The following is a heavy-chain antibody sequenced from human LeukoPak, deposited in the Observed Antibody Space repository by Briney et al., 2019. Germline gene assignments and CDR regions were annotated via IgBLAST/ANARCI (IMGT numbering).Heavy chain of an antibody. Sequence: GGSLRLSCAASGFTVSTNSINWVRQAPGKGLEWVSVIFSGGSTYYADSVMGRFTISRDNSKNTLYLQMNSLRAEDTAVYYCARDLHGYASSWDIWGQGIMVTVSS. CDR2: IFSGGST. CDR1: GFTVSTNS. CDR3: ARDLHGYASSWDI. V-gene: IGHV3-66*01. J-gene: IGHJ3*02. D-gene: IGHD6-13*01.